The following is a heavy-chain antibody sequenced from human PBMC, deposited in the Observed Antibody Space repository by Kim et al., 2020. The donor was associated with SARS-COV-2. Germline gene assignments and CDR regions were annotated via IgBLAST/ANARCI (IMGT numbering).Heavy chain of an antibody. CDR2: IYYSGST. J-gene: IGHJ4*02. V-gene: IGHV4-31*03. CDR1: GGSISSGGYY. Sequence: SETLSLTCTVSGGSISSGGYYWSWIRQHPGKGLEWIGYIYYSGSTYYNPSLKSRVTISVDTSKNQFSLKLSSVTAADTAVYYCATLVGATPSLGYWGQGTLVTVSS. D-gene: IGHD1-26*01. CDR3: ATLVGATPSLGY.